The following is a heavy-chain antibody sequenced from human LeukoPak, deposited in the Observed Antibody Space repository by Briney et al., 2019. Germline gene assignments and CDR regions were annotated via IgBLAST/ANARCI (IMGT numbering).Heavy chain of an antibody. CDR1: GFTFSSYS. V-gene: IGHV3-48*01. D-gene: IGHD2/OR15-2a*01. J-gene: IGHJ4*02. Sequence: GGSLRLSCAASGFTFSSYSMNWVRQAPGKGLEWVSYISSSSSTIYYADSVKGRFTISRDNAKNSLYLQMNSLGAEDTAVYYCARGGAYFPPYYFDYWGQGTLVTVSS. CDR3: ARGGAYFPPYYFDY. CDR2: ISSSSSTI.